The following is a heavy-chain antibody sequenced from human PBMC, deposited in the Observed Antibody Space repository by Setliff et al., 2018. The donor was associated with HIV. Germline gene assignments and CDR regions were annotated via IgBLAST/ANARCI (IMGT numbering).Heavy chain of an antibody. CDR2: VYSSGST. V-gene: IGHV4-4*07. CDR3: ARSGSYVGPIQH. D-gene: IGHD3-10*02. Sequence: ETLSLTCTVSGGSLSSYYWSWIRQPAGKGLEWIGRVYSSGSTNYNPSLKSRLTMSVDTSKNQFSLKLTSVTAADTAVYYCARSGSYVGPIQHWGQGTLVTVSS. CDR1: GGSLSSYY. J-gene: IGHJ1*01.